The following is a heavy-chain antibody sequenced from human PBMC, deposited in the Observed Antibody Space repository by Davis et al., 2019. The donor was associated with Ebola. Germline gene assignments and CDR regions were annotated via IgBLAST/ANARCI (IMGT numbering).Heavy chain of an antibody. V-gene: IGHV1-46*03. J-gene: IGHJ3*02. D-gene: IGHD5-12*01. CDR2: IYPNDGRT. CDR3: TTPGGQDSGYDVFDI. CDR1: GYTFTNYY. Sequence: AASVKVSCKASGYTFTNYYMHWVRQAPGQGLEWMGMIYPNDGRTIYAQKFQGRVTVTRDTSTNTVYMDLSSLRSEDTALYYCTTPGGQDSGYDVFDIWGQGKMVTVSS.